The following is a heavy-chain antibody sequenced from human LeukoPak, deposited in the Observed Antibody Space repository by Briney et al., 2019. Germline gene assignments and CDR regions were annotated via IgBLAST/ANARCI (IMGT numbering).Heavy chain of an antibody. J-gene: IGHJ4*02. CDR3: ARESISSGWPRNDY. D-gene: IGHD6-19*01. CDR2: ISSSSTI. V-gene: IGHV3-48*04. Sequence: GGSLRLSCAASGFTFSSYSMKWVRQAPGKGLEWVSYISSSSTIYYADSVKGRFTISRDNAKNSLHLQLNSLRVEDTAFYYCARESISSGWPRNDYWGQGTLVTVSS. CDR1: GFTFSSYS.